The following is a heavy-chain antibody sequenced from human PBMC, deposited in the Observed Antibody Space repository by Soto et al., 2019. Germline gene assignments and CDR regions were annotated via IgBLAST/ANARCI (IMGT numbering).Heavy chain of an antibody. J-gene: IGHJ4*02. CDR2: ISYDGSNK. CDR1: GFTFSSYG. Sequence: PGGSLRLSCAASGFTFSSYGMHWVRQAPGKGLEWVAVISYDGSNKYYADSVKGRFTISRDNSKNTLYLQMNSLRAEDTAVYYCARLLDSWGEPHYFDLWSQGSQVTVSS. CDR3: ARLLDSWGEPHYFDL. D-gene: IGHD3-16*01. V-gene: IGHV3-30*03.